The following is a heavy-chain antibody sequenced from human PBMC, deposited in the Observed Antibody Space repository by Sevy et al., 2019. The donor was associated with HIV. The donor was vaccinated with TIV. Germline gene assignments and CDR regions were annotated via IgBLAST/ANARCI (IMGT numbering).Heavy chain of an antibody. D-gene: IGHD2-15*01. V-gene: IGHV5-51*01. CDR1: GYSFTSYW. J-gene: IGHJ6*02. CDR2: IYPGDSDT. Sequence: GESLKISCKGSGYSFTSYWIGWVRQMPGKGLEWMGIIYPGDSDTRYSPSFQGQVTISADKSISTAYLQWSSLKASDTAMDYCARQRVAATTYYYGMDVWGQGTTVTVSS. CDR3: ARQRVAATTYYYGMDV.